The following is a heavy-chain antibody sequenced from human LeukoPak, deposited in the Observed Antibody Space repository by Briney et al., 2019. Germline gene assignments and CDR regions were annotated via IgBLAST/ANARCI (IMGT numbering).Heavy chain of an antibody. J-gene: IGHJ3*02. V-gene: IGHV5-10-1*01. CDR2: IDPSDSYT. CDR1: GYSFTRYW. Sequence: PGESLRISCKGSGYSFTRYWISWVRQMPGKGLEWMGRIDPSDSYTNYSPSFQGHVTISADKSISTAYLQWSSLKASDTAMYYCARHDRSGWYLAAFDIWGQGTMVTVSS. D-gene: IGHD6-19*01. CDR3: ARHDRSGWYLAAFDI.